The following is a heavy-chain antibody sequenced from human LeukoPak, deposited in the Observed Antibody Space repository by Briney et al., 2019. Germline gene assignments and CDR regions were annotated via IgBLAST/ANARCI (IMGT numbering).Heavy chain of an antibody. CDR2: IYPGDSDT. V-gene: IGHV5-51*01. CDR1: GYSFTSYW. J-gene: IGHJ4*02. D-gene: IGHD3-3*01. Sequence: GESLKISCKGSGYSFTSYWIGWVRQMPGKGLEWMGIIYPGDSDTRYSPSFRGQVTISADKSISTAYLQWSSLKVSDTAMYYCVTYYDFWSGQDPFDYWGQGTLVTVSS. CDR3: VTYYDFWSGQDPFDY.